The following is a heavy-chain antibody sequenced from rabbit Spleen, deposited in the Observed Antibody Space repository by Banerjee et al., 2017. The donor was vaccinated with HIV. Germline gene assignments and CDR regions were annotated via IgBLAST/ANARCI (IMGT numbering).Heavy chain of an antibody. CDR2: IYAGSSGST. Sequence: QEQLVEYGGDLVQPEGSLTLTCKASGLDFSSIYWIYWVRQAPGKGLEWIAYIYAGSSGSTYYASWAKGRFTISRTSSTTVTLQMTSLTAADTATYFCARSSGDVSLNLWAQGPWSPS. D-gene: IGHD2-1*01. V-gene: IGHV1S45*01. CDR3: ARSSGDVSLNL. J-gene: IGHJ4*01. CDR1: GLDFSSIYW.